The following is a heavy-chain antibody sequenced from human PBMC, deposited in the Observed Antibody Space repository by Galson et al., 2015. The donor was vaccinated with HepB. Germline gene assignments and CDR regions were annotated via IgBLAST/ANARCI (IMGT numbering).Heavy chain of an antibody. CDR2: ISSNGGST. D-gene: IGHD6-13*01. CDR3: VKDSGYSSSWYLHNAFDI. CDR1: GFTFSSYA. V-gene: IGHV3-64D*06. Sequence: SLRLSCAASGFTFSSYAMHWVRQAPGKGLEYVPAISSNGGSTYYADSVKGRFTISRDNSKNTLYLQMSSLRAEDTAVYYCVKDSGYSSSWYLHNAFDIWGPGTLVTVSS. J-gene: IGHJ3*02.